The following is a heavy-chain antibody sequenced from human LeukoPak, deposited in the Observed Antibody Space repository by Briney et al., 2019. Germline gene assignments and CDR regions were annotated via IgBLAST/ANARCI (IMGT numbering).Heavy chain of an antibody. Sequence: ASVKVSCKASGYTFTGYYMHWVRQAPGQGLEWMGWISAYNGNTNYAQKLQGRVTMTTDTSTSTAYMELRSLRSDDTAVYYCARVIILEYYYYDSSGSGPFDYWGQGTLVTVST. J-gene: IGHJ4*02. CDR1: GYTFTGYY. V-gene: IGHV1-18*04. CDR3: ARVIILEYYYYDSSGSGPFDY. CDR2: ISAYNGNT. D-gene: IGHD3-22*01.